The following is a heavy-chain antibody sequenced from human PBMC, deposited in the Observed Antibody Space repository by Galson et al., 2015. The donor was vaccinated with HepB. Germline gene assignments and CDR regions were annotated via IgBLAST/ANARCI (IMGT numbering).Heavy chain of an antibody. CDR2: ISGSGGST. Sequence: SLRLSCAASGFTFSSYAMSWVRQAPGKGLEWVSAISGSGGSTYYADSVKGRFTISRDNSKNTLYLQMNSLRAEDTAVYYCAKAHAPYDFWSGYYGGGDYYGMDVWGQGTTVTVSS. V-gene: IGHV3-23*01. J-gene: IGHJ6*02. CDR3: AKAHAPYDFWSGYYGGGDYYGMDV. CDR1: GFTFSSYA. D-gene: IGHD3-3*01.